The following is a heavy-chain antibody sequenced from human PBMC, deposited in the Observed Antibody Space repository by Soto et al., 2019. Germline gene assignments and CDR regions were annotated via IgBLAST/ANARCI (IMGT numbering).Heavy chain of an antibody. CDR2: IYWDDDQ. CDR3: AHAYGGTSWPNDAFDV. Sequence: QITLKESGPTLVKPTQTLTLTCTFSGFSLSTDGVGVGWIRQPPGKALEWLALIYWDDDQRYSPSLKTRLTITKDTHKNQVVLTMTNMDPVDTATYYCAHAYGGTSWPNDAFDVWGQGTVVTVSS. CDR1: GFSLSTDGVG. J-gene: IGHJ3*01. V-gene: IGHV2-5*02. D-gene: IGHD2-2*01.